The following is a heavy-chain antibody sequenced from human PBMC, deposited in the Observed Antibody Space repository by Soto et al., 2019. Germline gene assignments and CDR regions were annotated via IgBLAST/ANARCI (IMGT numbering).Heavy chain of an antibody. CDR2: INTDGSEK. J-gene: IGHJ3*02. CDR1: GFTFSSYW. CDR3: ARGSRRWLKFLFDAFDI. D-gene: IGHD5-12*01. V-gene: IGHV3-7*03. Sequence: GGSLRLSCAASGFTFSSYWMSWVRQAPGKGLEWVANINTDGSEKYYGDSVKGRFTISRDNAKNSLYLQMNSLRAEDTVVYYCARGSRRWLKFLFDAFDIWGQGTMVTVSS.